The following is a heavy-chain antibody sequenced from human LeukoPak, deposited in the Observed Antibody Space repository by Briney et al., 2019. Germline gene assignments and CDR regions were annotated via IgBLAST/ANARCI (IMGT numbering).Heavy chain of an antibody. V-gene: IGHV3-7*01. D-gene: IGHD5-18*01. J-gene: IGHJ6*02. CDR3: ARDEDTAMIRTYYYYGMDV. CDR2: IKQDGSEK. CDR1: GFTFSSYW. Sequence: GGSLRLSCAASGFTFSSYWMSWVRQAPGKGLEWVANIKQDGSEKYYVDSVKGRFTISRDNAKNSLYLQMNSLRVEDTAVYYCARDEDTAMIRTYYYYGMDVWGQGTTVTVSS.